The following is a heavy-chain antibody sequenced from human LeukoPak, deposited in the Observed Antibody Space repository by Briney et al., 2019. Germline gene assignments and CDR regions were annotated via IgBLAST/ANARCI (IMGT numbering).Heavy chain of an antibody. CDR1: GFTFSSYG. V-gene: IGHV3-33*01. CDR3: ARDRGGYDWHGMDV. Sequence: PGGSLRLSCAASGFTFSSYGMHWVRQAPGKGLEWVAGIWYDGSNKYYADSVKGRFTISRDNSKNTLYLQMNSLRAEDTAVYYCARDRGGYDWHGMDVWGQGTTVTVSS. D-gene: IGHD5-12*01. CDR2: IWYDGSNK. J-gene: IGHJ6*02.